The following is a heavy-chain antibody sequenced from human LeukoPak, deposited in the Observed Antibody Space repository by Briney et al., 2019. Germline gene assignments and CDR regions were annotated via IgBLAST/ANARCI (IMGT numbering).Heavy chain of an antibody. CDR1: GGTFSSYA. Sequence: ASVKVSCKASGGTFSSYAISWVRQAPGQGLEWMGGIIPIFGTANYAQKFQGRVTITADESTSTAYMELSSLRSEDTAVYYCARGLDYDILTGYSWVFDYWGQGTLVTVSS. CDR2: IIPIFGTA. CDR3: ARGLDYDILTGYSWVFDY. V-gene: IGHV1-69*13. J-gene: IGHJ4*02. D-gene: IGHD3-9*01.